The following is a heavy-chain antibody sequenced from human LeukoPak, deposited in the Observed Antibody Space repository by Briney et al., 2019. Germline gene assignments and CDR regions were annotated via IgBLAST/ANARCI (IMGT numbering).Heavy chain of an antibody. V-gene: IGHV3-33*01. CDR3: ARANSGYDPFDI. D-gene: IGHD5-12*01. Sequence: GGSLRLSCVAPGFTFSSYAMHWVRQGPGKGLEWVAVIWYDGSNKYYADSVKGRFTISRDNSKNTLYVQMNSLRAEDTAVYYCARANSGYDPFDIWGQGTMVTVSS. CDR2: IWYDGSNK. J-gene: IGHJ3*02. CDR1: GFTFSSYA.